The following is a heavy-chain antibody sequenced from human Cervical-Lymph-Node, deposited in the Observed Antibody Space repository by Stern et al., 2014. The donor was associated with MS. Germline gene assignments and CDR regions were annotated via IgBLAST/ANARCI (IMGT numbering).Heavy chain of an antibody. D-gene: IGHD2-8*01. CDR1: GYTFTTYG. CDR3: ARDKMHAFDY. CDR2: ISADSGNT. V-gene: IGHV1-18*01. Sequence: VQLVESGTEVKKPGASVLVSCKASGYTFTTYGITWVRQAPGQGLEWMGWISADSGNTKYAQKFQDRVTMTRDTTTGTAYMEVRSLRSEDTAVYYCARDKMHAFDYWAREPRSPSPQ. J-gene: IGHJ4*02.